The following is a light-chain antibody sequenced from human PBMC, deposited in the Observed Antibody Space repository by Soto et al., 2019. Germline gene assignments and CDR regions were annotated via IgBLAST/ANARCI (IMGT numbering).Light chain of an antibody. CDR3: RSYTNINTRACV. Sequence: QSVLTQPASVSGSPGQSITISCTGTSGDIGSYNRVSWYQQHPGKAPKLIIYEVTDRPSGVSNRFSGSKSGNTASLTISGLQAEDEADYYCRSYTNINTRACVFGTGTKFTVL. CDR1: SGDIGSYNR. J-gene: IGLJ1*01. CDR2: EVT. V-gene: IGLV2-14*01.